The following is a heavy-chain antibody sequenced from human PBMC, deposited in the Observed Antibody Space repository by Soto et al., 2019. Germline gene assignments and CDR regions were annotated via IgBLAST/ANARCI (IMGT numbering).Heavy chain of an antibody. V-gene: IGHV1-69*01. CDR1: GDTFSNYA. CDR3: ARVPQPLLTYYFDS. J-gene: IGHJ4*02. CDR2: LIPIFGTA. D-gene: IGHD1-26*01. Sequence: QVHLVQSGPEVKKPGSSVKVSCKGSGDTFSNYAVTWVRQAPGQGLEWMGGLIPIFGTANYAQKFQGRVTITADAATGIAFLELGSLRSEDTAVYFCARVPQPLLTYYFDSWGQGTLVTVSS.